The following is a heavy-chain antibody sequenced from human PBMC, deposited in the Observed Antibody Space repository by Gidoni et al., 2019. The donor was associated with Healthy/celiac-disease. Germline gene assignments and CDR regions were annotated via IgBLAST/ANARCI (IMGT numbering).Heavy chain of an antibody. D-gene: IGHD6-6*01. V-gene: IGHV3-30*18. CDR1: GFTFSSYG. CDR2: ISYDGSNK. J-gene: IGHJ4*02. Sequence: QVQLVESGGGVVQPGRSLRLSCAASGFTFSSYGMHWVRQAPGKGLEWVAVISYDGSNKKYADSVKGRFTISRDNSKDALYRQMNRLRAEDTAVYYCAKVARGSSSDYWGQGTLVTVSS. CDR3: AKVARGSSSDY.